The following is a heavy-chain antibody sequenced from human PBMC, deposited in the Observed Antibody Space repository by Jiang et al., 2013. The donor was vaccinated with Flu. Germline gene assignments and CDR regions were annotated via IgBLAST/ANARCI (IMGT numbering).Heavy chain of an antibody. D-gene: IGHD6-19*01. Sequence: NSGGTNYAQKFQGWVTMTRDTSISTAYMELSRLRSDDTAVYYCARDIIPAVAGTTDYYYYGMDAWGQGTTVTVSS. V-gene: IGHV1-2*04. CDR3: ARDIIPAVAGTTDYYYYGMDA. J-gene: IGHJ6*02. CDR2: NSGGT.